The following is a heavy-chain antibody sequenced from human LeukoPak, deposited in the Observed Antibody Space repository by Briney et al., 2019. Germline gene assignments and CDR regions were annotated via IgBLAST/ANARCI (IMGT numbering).Heavy chain of an antibody. CDR1: GFTFNTFG. Sequence: GGSLRLSCAASGFTFNTFGIHWVRQAPGKGLEWVAFIRYDGSQNYYADSVKGRFTISRDNSKNTLYLQMNSLRAEDTAVYYCAKDGKELLWFGELSDYWGQGTLITVSS. CDR2: IRYDGSQN. V-gene: IGHV3-30*02. CDR3: AKDGKELLWFGELSDY. D-gene: IGHD3-10*01. J-gene: IGHJ4*02.